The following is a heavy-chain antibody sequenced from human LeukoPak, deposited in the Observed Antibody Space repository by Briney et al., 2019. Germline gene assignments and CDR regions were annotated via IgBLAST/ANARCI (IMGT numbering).Heavy chain of an antibody. D-gene: IGHD5-18*01. CDR1: GFTFSTYS. Sequence: GGSLRLSCEASGFTFSTYSMNWVRQAPGKGLEWVSSIGTSNSYIYYADSVTGRFTISRDNAKNSLYLQMNSLRAEDTAVYYCARRATTERGHSYGLDYWGQGTLVTVSS. J-gene: IGHJ4*02. CDR2: IGTSNSYI. CDR3: ARRATTERGHSYGLDY. V-gene: IGHV3-21*01.